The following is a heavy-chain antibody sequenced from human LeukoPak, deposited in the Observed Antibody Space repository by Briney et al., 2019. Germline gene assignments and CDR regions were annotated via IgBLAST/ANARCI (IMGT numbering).Heavy chain of an antibody. V-gene: IGHV4-59*12. D-gene: IGHD2-2*02. J-gene: IGHJ2*01. CDR3: ARDKVGGYCSSTSCYRPRPKGYFDL. Sequence: PSETLSLTCAVSGGSISSYYWSWIRQPPGKGLEWIGYIYYSGSTNYNPSLKSRVTISVDTSKNQFSLKLSSVTAADTAVYYCARDKVGGYCSSTSCYRPRPKGYFDLWGRGTLVTVSS. CDR2: IYYSGST. CDR1: GGSISSYY.